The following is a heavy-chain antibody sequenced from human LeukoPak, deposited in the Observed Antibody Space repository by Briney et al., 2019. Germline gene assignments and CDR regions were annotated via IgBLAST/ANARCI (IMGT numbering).Heavy chain of an antibody. CDR3: ARVVSSGLNWFDP. D-gene: IGHD6-19*01. Sequence: SQTLALTCVISGDSVPSDSAVWNWIRQSPSRGLEWLGRTYYRSKWYNDYAVSVKSRITINPDTSKNQFSLQLNSVTPEDTAVYYCARVVSSGLNWFDPWGQGTLVTVSS. V-gene: IGHV6-1*01. CDR1: GDSVPSDSAV. J-gene: IGHJ5*02. CDR2: TYYRSKWYN.